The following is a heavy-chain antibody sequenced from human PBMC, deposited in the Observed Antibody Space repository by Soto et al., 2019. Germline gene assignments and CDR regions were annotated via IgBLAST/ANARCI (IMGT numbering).Heavy chain of an antibody. Sequence: GGSLRLSCLASGFTFSDFAMTWVRHVPGGGLEWVASLDGAGGSTYYAESVRGRFSISRDNSQNTLFLQMKRLTVDDTAIYYCAAPRDEYGSGVSWFTYGMDIWGQGTTVTVSS. CDR2: LDGAGGST. V-gene: IGHV3-23*01. D-gene: IGHD3-10*01. CDR1: GFTFSDFA. J-gene: IGHJ6*02. CDR3: AAPRDEYGSGVSWFTYGMDI.